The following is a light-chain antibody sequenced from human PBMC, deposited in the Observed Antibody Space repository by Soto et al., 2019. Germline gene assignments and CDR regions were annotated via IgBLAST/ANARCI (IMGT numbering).Light chain of an antibody. CDR2: AAS. CDR3: QQSYSFPKT. V-gene: IGKV1-39*01. CDR1: QSISSY. J-gene: IGKJ1*01. Sequence: DIQMTQSPPSLSASVGDRVTITCRASQSISSYLNWYQQKPGSAPKLLIYAASSLQSGVPSRFSGSGSGTDFTLTFSSLQPEDFATYYCQQSYSFPKTFGQGTKVDIK.